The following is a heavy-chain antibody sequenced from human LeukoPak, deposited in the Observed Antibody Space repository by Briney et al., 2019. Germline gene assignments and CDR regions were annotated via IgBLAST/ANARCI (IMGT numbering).Heavy chain of an antibody. J-gene: IGHJ4*02. CDR1: GGSISSHY. CDR3: ARSDYDFWSGYFGG. V-gene: IGHV4-59*11. CDR2: IYYSGST. D-gene: IGHD3-3*01. Sequence: SETLSLTCTVSGGSISSHYWSWIRQPPGKGLEWIGYIYYSGSTNYNPSLKSRVTILVDTSKNQFSLKLSSVTAADTAVYYCARSDYDFWSGYFGGWGQGTLVTVSS.